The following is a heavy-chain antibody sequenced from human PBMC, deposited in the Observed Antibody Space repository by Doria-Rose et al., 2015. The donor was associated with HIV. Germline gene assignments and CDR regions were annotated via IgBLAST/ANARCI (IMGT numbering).Heavy chain of an antibody. CDR2: IFSDDDR. D-gene: IGHD6-13*01. J-gene: IGHJ4*02. V-gene: IGHV2-26*01. CDR3: ARIKSSRWYHKYYFDF. Sequence: QVQLVQSGPVLVKPTETLTLTCTVSGVSLSSSGMGVSWIRQPPGKALEWLANIFSDDDRSYKTSLKSRLTIPRGTSKSQVVLTMTDMDPVDTATYYCARIKSSRWYHKYYFDFWGQGTLVIVSA. CDR1: GVSLSSSGMG.